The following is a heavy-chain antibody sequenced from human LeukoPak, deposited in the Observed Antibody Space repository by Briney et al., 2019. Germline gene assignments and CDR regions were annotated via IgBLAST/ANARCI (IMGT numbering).Heavy chain of an antibody. CDR1: GVPISSGGYS. V-gene: IGHV4-30-2*01. J-gene: IGHJ5*02. CDR3: AREFRGFDP. Sequence: PSQTLSLTCAVSGVPISSGGYSWSWIRQPPGKGLEWIGYIYHSGSTYYNPSLKSRVTISVDRSKNQFSLKLSSVTAADTAVYYCAREFRGFDPWGQGTLVTVSS. CDR2: IYHSGST.